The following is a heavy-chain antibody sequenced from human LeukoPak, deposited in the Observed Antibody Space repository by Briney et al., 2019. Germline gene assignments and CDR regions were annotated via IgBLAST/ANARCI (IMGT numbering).Heavy chain of an antibody. D-gene: IGHD2-15*01. CDR1: GGSISSISYY. J-gene: IGHJ6*02. V-gene: IGHV4-39*07. CDR2: MFYSGSI. CDR3: ARGYCSGGGCFTGGYYYGMDV. Sequence: PSETLSLTCSVSGGSISSISYYWGWIRQPPGKGLEWIGSMFYSGSIYYNPSLKSPVTISVDTSKNQSSLKLSSVTAADTAVYYCARGYCSGGGCFTGGYYYGMDVWGQGTTVIVSS.